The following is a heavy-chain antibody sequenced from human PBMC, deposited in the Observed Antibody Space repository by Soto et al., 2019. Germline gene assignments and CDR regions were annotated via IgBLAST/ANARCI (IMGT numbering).Heavy chain of an antibody. Sequence: GGSLRLSCAASGFTFSSYGMHWVRQAPGKGLEWVAVIWYDGSNKYYADSVKGRFTISRDNSKNTLYLQMNSLRAEDTAVYYCARDKVHGDYWDAFDIWGQGTMVTVSS. D-gene: IGHD4-17*01. J-gene: IGHJ3*02. CDR2: IWYDGSNK. CDR3: ARDKVHGDYWDAFDI. CDR1: GFTFSSYG. V-gene: IGHV3-33*01.